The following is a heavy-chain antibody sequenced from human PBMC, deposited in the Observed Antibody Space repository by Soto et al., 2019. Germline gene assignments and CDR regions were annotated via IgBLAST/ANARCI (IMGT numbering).Heavy chain of an antibody. Sequence: QVQLGQSGAEGKKPGASVKVSCRSSGYTFTSYDIKGVRQATGQGLEWMGWMNPSTGSTGFAQKSQGRVTMSSNTSISTAYLELSSLTSEDTAVYYCARGRLVAGTVDYWGQGTLVTVSS. CDR3: ARGRLVAGTVDY. D-gene: IGHD6-19*01. J-gene: IGHJ4*02. V-gene: IGHV1-8*01. CDR2: MNPSTGST. CDR1: GYTFTSYD.